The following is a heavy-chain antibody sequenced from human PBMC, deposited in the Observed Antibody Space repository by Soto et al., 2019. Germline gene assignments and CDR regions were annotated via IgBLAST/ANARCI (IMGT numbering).Heavy chain of an antibody. D-gene: IGHD3-10*01. CDR2: ITYSGDST. CDR1: GFTFSSYA. Sequence: GGSLRLSCAASGFTFSSYAMSWVRQAPGKGLEWVSAITYSGDSTNYADSVKGRFTISRGNSKNTLYLQMNSLRAEDTAVYYCAKDQLRIMIRGIIPEIWGQGTLVTVSS. J-gene: IGHJ4*02. CDR3: AKDQLRIMIRGIIPEI. V-gene: IGHV3-23*01.